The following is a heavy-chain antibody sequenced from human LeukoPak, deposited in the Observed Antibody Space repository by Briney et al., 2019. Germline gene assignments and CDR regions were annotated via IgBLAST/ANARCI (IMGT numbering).Heavy chain of an antibody. V-gene: IGHV1-18*01. CDR1: GYTFTSYG. CDR2: ISAYNGNT. Sequence: ASVKVSCKASGYTFTSYGISWVRQAPGQGLEWMGWISAYNGNTNYAQKLQGRVTMTTDTSTSTAYMELRSLSSDDTAVYYCARNKTAAWVVPAAMDLYYFDYWGQGTLVTVSS. J-gene: IGHJ4*02. CDR3: ARNKTAAWVVPAAMDLYYFDY. D-gene: IGHD2-2*01.